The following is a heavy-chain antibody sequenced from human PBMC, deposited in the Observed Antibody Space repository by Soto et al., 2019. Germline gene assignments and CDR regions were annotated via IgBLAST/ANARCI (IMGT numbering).Heavy chain of an antibody. Sequence: ESGGGVVQPGRSLRLSCAASGFTFSSYGMHWVRQAPGKGLEWVAVISYDGSNKYYADSVKGRFTISRDNSKNTLYLQMNSLRAEDTAVYYCAKVTGIAVAGQNWYFDLWGRGTLVTVSS. CDR1: GFTFSSYG. CDR2: ISYDGSNK. V-gene: IGHV3-30*18. CDR3: AKVTGIAVAGQNWYFDL. D-gene: IGHD6-19*01. J-gene: IGHJ2*01.